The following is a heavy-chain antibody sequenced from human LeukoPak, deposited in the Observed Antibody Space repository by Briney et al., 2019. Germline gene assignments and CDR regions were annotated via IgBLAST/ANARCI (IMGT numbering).Heavy chain of an antibody. CDR2: IYYSGST. CDR3: ARGLGRGYSYGYRY. J-gene: IGHJ4*02. D-gene: IGHD5-18*01. CDR1: GGSISSYY. Sequence: SETLSLTCTVSGGSISSYYWSWIRQPPGKGLEWIGYIYYSGSTNYNPSLKSRVTISVDTSKNQFSLKLSSVTAADTAVYYCARGLGRGYSYGYRYWGQGTLVTVSS. V-gene: IGHV4-59*12.